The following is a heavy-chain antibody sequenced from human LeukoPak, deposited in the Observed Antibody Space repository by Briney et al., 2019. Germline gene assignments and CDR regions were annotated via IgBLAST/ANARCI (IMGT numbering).Heavy chain of an antibody. D-gene: IGHD4-11*01. CDR2: IRSSGGST. V-gene: IGHV3-23*01. J-gene: IGHJ5*01. CDR3: AKDLHDYGNYVGWFDS. Sequence: PGGSLRLSCAASGFTFSSYAMDWVRQAPGKGLEWVSAIRSSGGSTYYADSVKGRFTISRDNSKTTLFLQMNSLRAEDTAVYYCAKDLHDYGNYVGWFDSWGQGTLVTVSS. CDR1: GFTFSSYA.